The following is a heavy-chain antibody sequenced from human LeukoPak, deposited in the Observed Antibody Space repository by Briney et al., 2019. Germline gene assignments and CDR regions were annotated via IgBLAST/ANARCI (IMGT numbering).Heavy chain of an antibody. J-gene: IGHJ4*02. CDR2: IYHSAST. CDR3: ARVYENYYESSGYYYARYFDY. V-gene: IGHV4-38-2*02. CDR1: GYSISSGYY. Sequence: SETLSLTCTVSGYSISSGYYWGWLRQPPGKGLEWIGSIYHSASTYYNPSLKSRVTISVDTSKNQFSLKLSSVTAADTAVYYCARVYENYYESSGYYYARYFDYWGQGTLVTVSS. D-gene: IGHD3-22*01.